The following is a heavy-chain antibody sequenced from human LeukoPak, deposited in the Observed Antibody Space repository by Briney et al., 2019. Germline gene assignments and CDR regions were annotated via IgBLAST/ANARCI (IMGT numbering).Heavy chain of an antibody. V-gene: IGHV3-30*04. J-gene: IGHJ4*02. CDR2: ISYDGSNK. D-gene: IGHD2-21*01. Sequence: GRSLRLSCAASGFTFSSYAMHWVRQAPGKGLEWVAVISYDGSNKYYADSVKGRFTISRDNSKNTLYRQMNSLRAEDTAVYYCARDVVLDYWGQGTLVTVSS. CDR1: GFTFSSYA. CDR3: ARDVVLDY.